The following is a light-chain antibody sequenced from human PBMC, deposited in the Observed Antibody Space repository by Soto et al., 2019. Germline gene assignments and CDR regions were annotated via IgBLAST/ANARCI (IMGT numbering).Light chain of an antibody. CDR3: QQTYSTPHT. Sequence: DIQMTQSPSSLSASVGDRVTITCRASQTITTYLNWYQHKPGKAPKLLIYAAISLQSGVPSTLSGSGSGTDFTLTISILQPEDFATYYCQQTYSTPHTFGQGTKVEIK. V-gene: IGKV1-39*01. CDR1: QTITTY. CDR2: AAI. J-gene: IGKJ2*01.